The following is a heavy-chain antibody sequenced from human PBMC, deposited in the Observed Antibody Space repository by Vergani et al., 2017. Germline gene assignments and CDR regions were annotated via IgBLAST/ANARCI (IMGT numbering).Heavy chain of an antibody. V-gene: IGHV3-48*02. CDR3: ARAMRLRQTGIAVAGTGLDY. CDR2: ISSSSSTI. CDR1: GFTFSSYW. J-gene: IGHJ4*02. Sequence: EVQLVESGGGLVQPGGSLRLSCAASGFTFSSYWMSWVRQAPGKGLEWVSYISSSSSTIYYADSVKGRFTISRDNAKNSLYLQMNRLRDEDTAVYYCARAMRLRQTGIAVAGTGLDYWGQGTLVTVSS. D-gene: IGHD6-19*01.